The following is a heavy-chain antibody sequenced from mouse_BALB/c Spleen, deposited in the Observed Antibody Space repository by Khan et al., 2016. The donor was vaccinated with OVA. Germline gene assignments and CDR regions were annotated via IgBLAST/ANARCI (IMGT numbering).Heavy chain of an antibody. CDR2: INSGGST. Sequence: VQLQQSGGGLVKPGGSLKLSCAASGFTFSSYAVSWIRQTPEKRLEWVASINSGGSTYYPASVKGRFTISRDDARNILYLQMSSLRSEDTAMYYCTRLVDYWGQGTSVTVSS. D-gene: IGHD2-2*01. CDR3: TRLVDY. V-gene: IGHV5-6-5*01. J-gene: IGHJ4*01. CDR1: GFTFSSYA.